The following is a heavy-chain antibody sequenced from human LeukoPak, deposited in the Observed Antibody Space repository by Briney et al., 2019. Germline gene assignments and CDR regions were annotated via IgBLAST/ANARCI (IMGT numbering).Heavy chain of an antibody. D-gene: IGHD4-23*01. Sequence: PGGSLRLSCAASGFKFKTYGMHLVRQAPGEGLEWVAVIYYDGNQKYYGDSVKGRFTVSRDVSENMLYLQMSSLRADDTAVYYCARGGVATAWGAFDVWGQGTMVTVSS. J-gene: IGHJ3*01. CDR1: GFKFKTYG. CDR2: IYYDGNQK. V-gene: IGHV3-33*01. CDR3: ARGGVATAWGAFDV.